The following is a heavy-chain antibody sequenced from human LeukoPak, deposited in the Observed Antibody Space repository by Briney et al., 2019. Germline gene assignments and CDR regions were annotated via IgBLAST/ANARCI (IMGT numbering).Heavy chain of an antibody. CDR1: GGTFSSYA. V-gene: IGHV1-69*13. J-gene: IGHJ3*02. Sequence: ASVKVSCKASGGTFSSYAISWVRQAPGQGLEWMGGIIPIFGTANYAQKFQGRVTITADESTSTAYMELSSLRSEDTAVYYCATHVFVNIDAFDIWGQGTMVTVSS. CDR3: ATHVFVNIDAFDI. D-gene: IGHD3-10*01. CDR2: IIPIFGTA.